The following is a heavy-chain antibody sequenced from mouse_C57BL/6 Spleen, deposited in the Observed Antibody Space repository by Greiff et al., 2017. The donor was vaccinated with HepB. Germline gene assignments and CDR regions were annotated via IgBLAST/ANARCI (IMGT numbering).Heavy chain of an antibody. CDR1: GYTFTSYW. J-gene: IGHJ4*01. V-gene: IGHV1-69*01. CDR2: IDPSDSYT. D-gene: IGHD2-1*01. Sequence: QLQQPGAELVMPGASVKLSCKASGYTFTSYWMHWVKQRPGQGLEWIGEIDPSDSYTNYNQKFKGKSTLTVDKSSSTAYMQLSSLTSEDSAVYYCARGDYYGHYYAMDYWGQGTSVTVSS. CDR3: ARGDYYGHYYAMDY.